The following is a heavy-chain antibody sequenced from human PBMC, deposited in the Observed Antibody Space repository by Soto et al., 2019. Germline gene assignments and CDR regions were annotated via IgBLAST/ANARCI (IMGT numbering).Heavy chain of an antibody. CDR1: GFTFSSYI. J-gene: IGHJ6*03. CDR3: ARGSSPFDYYYYMDV. Sequence: GGSLRLSCAASGFTFSSYIMNWVRQAPGKGLELVSSISSSSSYIYYADSVKGRFTISRDNAKNSLYLQMNSLRAEDTAVYYCARGSSPFDYYYYMDVWGKGTTVTVSS. V-gene: IGHV3-21*01. CDR2: ISSSSSYI.